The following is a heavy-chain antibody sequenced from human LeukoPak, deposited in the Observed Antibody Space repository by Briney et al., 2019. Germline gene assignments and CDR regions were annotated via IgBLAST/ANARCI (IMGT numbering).Heavy chain of an antibody. J-gene: IGHJ4*02. D-gene: IGHD6-13*01. CDR1: GGSISSYY. CDR2: IYYSGST. Sequence: KPSETLSLTCTVSGGSISSYYWSWIRQPPGKGLEWIGYIYYSGSTNYNPSLKSRVTISVDTSKDQFSLKLSSVTAADTAVYYCARVNSSSWYLDYWGQGTLVTVSS. V-gene: IGHV4-59*01. CDR3: ARVNSSSWYLDY.